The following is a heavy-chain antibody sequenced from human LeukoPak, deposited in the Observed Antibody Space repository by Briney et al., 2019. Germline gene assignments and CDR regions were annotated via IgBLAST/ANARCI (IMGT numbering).Heavy chain of an antibody. Sequence: GGSLRLSCTVSGFTVSSNSMSWVRQAPGKGLEWVSFIYSDNTHYSDSVKGRFTISRDNSKNTLYFQMNSLRAEDTAVYYCARVCGDYGGGIDYWGQGTLVTVSS. CDR2: IYSDNT. J-gene: IGHJ4*02. CDR3: ARVCGDYGGGIDY. CDR1: GFTVSSNS. D-gene: IGHD4-17*01. V-gene: IGHV3-53*01.